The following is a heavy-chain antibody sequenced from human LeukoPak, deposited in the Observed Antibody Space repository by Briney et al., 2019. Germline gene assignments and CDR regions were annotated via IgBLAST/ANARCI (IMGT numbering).Heavy chain of an antibody. CDR3: ARRRAYYYGSGRPLVYFDY. Sequence: PSETLSLTCTVSGGSISSYYWSWIRQPPGKGLEWIGEINHSGSTNYNPSLKSRVTISVDTSKNQFSLKLSSVTAADTAVYYCARRRAYYYGSGRPLVYFDYWGQGTLVTVSS. D-gene: IGHD3-10*01. CDR2: INHSGST. V-gene: IGHV4-34*01. J-gene: IGHJ4*02. CDR1: GGSISSYY.